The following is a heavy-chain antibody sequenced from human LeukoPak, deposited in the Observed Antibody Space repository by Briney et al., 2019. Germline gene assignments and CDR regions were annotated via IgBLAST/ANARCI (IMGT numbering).Heavy chain of an antibody. J-gene: IGHJ4*02. V-gene: IGHV3-66*02. CDR1: GFTVSSNY. D-gene: IGHD3-22*01. CDR2: IYSGGST. CDR3: AREGPRYDSSGYYPYYFDY. Sequence: GGSLRLSCAASGFTVSSNYVSWVRQAPGKGLEWVSVIYSGGSTYYADSVKGRFTISRDNSKNTLYLQMNSLRAEDTAVYYCAREGPRYDSSGYYPYYFDYWGQGTLVTVSS.